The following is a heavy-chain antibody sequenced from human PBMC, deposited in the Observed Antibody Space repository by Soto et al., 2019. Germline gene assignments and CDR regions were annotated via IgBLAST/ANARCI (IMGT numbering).Heavy chain of an antibody. CDR1: GGSISSYY. CDR2: IYTSGST. CDR3: ARDRVLEWSPNWLDP. J-gene: IGHJ5*02. D-gene: IGHD3-3*01. Sequence: SETLSLTCTVSGGSISSYYWSWIRQPAGKGLEWIGRIYTSGSTNYNPSLKSRVTMSVDTSKNQFSLKLSSVTAADTAVYYCARDRVLEWSPNWLDPWGQGTLVTVAS. V-gene: IGHV4-4*07.